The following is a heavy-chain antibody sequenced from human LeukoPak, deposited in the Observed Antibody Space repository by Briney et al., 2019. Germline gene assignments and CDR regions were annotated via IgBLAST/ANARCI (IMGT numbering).Heavy chain of an antibody. Sequence: SETLSLTCTVSGGAISSGSFYWGWIRQPPGKGLEWIGSIFSTGSTYYSPSLRGRVIISVDASKDQFSLKLSSVTAADTAVYYCARGRSNGWFYWGQGTLVTVSS. CDR3: ARGRSNGWFY. CDR1: GGAISSGSFY. J-gene: IGHJ4*02. CDR2: IFSTGST. V-gene: IGHV4-39*07. D-gene: IGHD2-8*01.